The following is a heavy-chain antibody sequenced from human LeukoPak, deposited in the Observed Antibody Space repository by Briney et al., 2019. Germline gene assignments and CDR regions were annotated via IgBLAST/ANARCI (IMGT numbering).Heavy chain of an antibody. Sequence: GGSLRLSRAASGFTFSSYGMHWVRQAPGKGLEWVAFIRYDGSNKYYADSVKGRFTISRDNSKNTLYLQMNSLRAEDTAVYYCAKGAPARIVLMVYAYQNWGQGTLVTVSS. V-gene: IGHV3-30*02. J-gene: IGHJ4*02. CDR1: GFTFSSYG. CDR2: IRYDGSNK. D-gene: IGHD2-8*01. CDR3: AKGAPARIVLMVYAYQN.